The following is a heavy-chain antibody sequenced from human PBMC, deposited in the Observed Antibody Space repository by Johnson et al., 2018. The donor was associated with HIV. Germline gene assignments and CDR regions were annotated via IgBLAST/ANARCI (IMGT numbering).Heavy chain of an antibody. J-gene: IGHJ3*02. CDR1: GFTVSSNY. CDR3: ARDRYPRRYFDWLFDAFDI. D-gene: IGHD3-9*01. Sequence: MQLVESGGGLIQPGGSLRLSCAASGFTVSSNYMSWVRQAPGKGLEWVSVIYSGGSIYYADSVKGRFTISRDNSKNTLYLQMNSLRAEDTAVYYCARDRYPRRYFDWLFDAFDIWGQGTMVTVSS. V-gene: IGHV3-66*03. CDR2: IYSGGSI.